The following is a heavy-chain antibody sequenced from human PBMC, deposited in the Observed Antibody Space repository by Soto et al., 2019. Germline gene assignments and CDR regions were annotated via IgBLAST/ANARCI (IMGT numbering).Heavy chain of an antibody. J-gene: IGHJ4*02. D-gene: IGHD4-17*01. CDR2: INPKSGDT. Sequence: QVQLVQSGAEVKKPGASVKVSCKALGYTFTGFYMHWVRQAPGQGLEWMGWINPKSGDTEYAQKFQGWVTMTRDTSISTAYMELSRLTSDDTAVYYCASGGSTVTREFDYWGQGTLVSVSS. CDR3: ASGGSTVTREFDY. V-gene: IGHV1-2*04. CDR1: GYTFTGFY.